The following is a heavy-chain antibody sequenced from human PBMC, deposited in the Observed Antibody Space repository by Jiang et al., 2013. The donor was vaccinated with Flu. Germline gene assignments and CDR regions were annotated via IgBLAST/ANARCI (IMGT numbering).Heavy chain of an antibody. J-gene: IGHJ4*02. Sequence: QPGGSLRLSCAASGFTVSSNYMSWVRQAPGKGLEWVSVIYSGGSTYYADSVKGRFTISRDNSKNTLYLQMNSLRAEDTAVYYCARGAGSSWYGYYFDYWGQGTLVTVSS. V-gene: IGHV3-66*02. D-gene: IGHD6-13*01. CDR2: IYSGGST. CDR1: GFTVSSNY. CDR3: ARGAGSSWYGYYFDY.